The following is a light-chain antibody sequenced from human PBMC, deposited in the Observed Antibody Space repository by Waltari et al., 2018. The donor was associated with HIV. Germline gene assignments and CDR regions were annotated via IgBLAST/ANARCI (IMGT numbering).Light chain of an antibody. Sequence: SYELTQPPSVSVSPGQTARIPCSGDALPKQYAPWYQQKSGQAPVLVIYEDSERPSGIPERFSGSSSGTMATLTISGAQVEDEADYYCYSTDSSVNLWVFGGGTKLTVL. CDR3: YSTDSSVNLWV. V-gene: IGLV3-10*01. CDR2: EDS. CDR1: ALPKQY. J-gene: IGLJ3*02.